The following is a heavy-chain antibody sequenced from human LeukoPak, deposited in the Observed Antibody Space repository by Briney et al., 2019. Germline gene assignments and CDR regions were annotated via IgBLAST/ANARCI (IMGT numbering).Heavy chain of an antibody. CDR3: ARGAWATRLGS. D-gene: IGHD2-15*01. Sequence: SETLSLTCAVYGESLNSYYWSWVRQPPGEGLEWIGEIYEGGTTEYNPSLKSRVTIPMVPSKQQFSLSLSSVTAADTAVYYCARGAWATRLGSWGLGTPVIVSS. J-gene: IGHJ4*02. V-gene: IGHV4-34*01. CDR1: GESLNSYY. CDR2: IYEGGTT.